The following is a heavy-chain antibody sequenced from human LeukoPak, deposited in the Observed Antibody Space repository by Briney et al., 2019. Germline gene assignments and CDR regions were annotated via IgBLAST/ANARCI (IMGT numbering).Heavy chain of an antibody. CDR1: GYTFTSYY. D-gene: IGHD3-9*01. Sequence: ASVKVSCKASGYTFTSYYMHWVRQAPGQGLEWMGIINPSGGSTSHAQNFQGRVTMTRDTSISTADMELSRLRSDDTAVYYCVSGLSTSRYFDWSYFDYWGQGTLVTVSS. CDR3: VSGLSTSRYFDWSYFDY. J-gene: IGHJ4*02. CDR2: INPSGGST. V-gene: IGHV1-46*01.